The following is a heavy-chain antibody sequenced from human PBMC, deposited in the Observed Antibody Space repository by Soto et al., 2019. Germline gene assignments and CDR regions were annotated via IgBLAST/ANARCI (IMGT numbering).Heavy chain of an antibody. Sequence: TSETLSLTCAVSGGSFTSNNWWAWVRQPPGQGLEWIGEIYRTGSTNYNPSLKSRVTISLDKSENQFSLKVTSLTAADTAVYYCASRDPGTSVDYWGQGTLVTVSS. D-gene: IGHD1-7*01. CDR1: GGSFTSNNW. CDR2: IYRTGST. CDR3: ASRDPGTSVDY. J-gene: IGHJ4*02. V-gene: IGHV4-4*02.